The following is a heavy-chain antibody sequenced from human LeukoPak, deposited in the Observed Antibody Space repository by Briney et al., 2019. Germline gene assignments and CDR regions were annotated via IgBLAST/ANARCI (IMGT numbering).Heavy chain of an antibody. J-gene: IGHJ4*02. Sequence: PGRSLRLSCAASGFTFGSHGMLWGRQAPGKGLEWVAVIWYDGSKEYYTDSVKGRFTISRDNSKNTLYLQMNSLRAEDTAVYYCARDRGTGYSSSWFFDYWGQGTLVTVSS. V-gene: IGHV3-33*01. CDR3: ARDRGTGYSSSWFFDY. D-gene: IGHD6-13*01. CDR1: GFTFGSHG. CDR2: IWYDGSKE.